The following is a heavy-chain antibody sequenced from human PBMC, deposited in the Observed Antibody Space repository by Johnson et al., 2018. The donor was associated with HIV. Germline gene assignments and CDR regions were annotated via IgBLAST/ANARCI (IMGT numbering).Heavy chain of an antibody. V-gene: IGHV3-66*01. CDR3: ARDLSEVELGHAVEI. CDR1: GFTVSSNY. D-gene: IGHD1-26*01. CDR2: IYSGGST. J-gene: IGHJ3*02. Sequence: VQLVESGGGLVQPGGSLRLSCAASGFTVSSNYMSWVRQAPGKGLEWVSVIYSGGSTYYADSVTGRFTISRDNSKNTLYLQMNSLRAEDTAVYYCARDLSEVELGHAVEIGGQGTMVTVSA.